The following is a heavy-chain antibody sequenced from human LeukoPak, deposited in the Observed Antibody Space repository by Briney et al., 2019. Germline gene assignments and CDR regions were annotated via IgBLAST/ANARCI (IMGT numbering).Heavy chain of an antibody. CDR2: IYSGGST. Sequence: GGSLRLSCAASGFTVSSNYMSWVRQAPGKGLEWVSVIYSGGSTYYADSVKGRFTISRDNSKNTLYLPMNSLRAEDTAVYYCASLRFGDHHDYWGQGTLVTVSS. J-gene: IGHJ4*02. V-gene: IGHV3-66*01. D-gene: IGHD3-10*01. CDR3: ASLRFGDHHDY. CDR1: GFTVSSNY.